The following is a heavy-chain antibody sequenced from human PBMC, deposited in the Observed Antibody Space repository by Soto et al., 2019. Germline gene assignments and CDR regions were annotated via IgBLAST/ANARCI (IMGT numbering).Heavy chain of an antibody. D-gene: IGHD2-21*02. V-gene: IGHV1-69*01. CDR1: GGTFSSYA. CDR3: ASGYCGGDCVPLNYYYGMDV. J-gene: IGHJ6*02. Sequence: QVQLVQSGAEVKKPGSSVKVSCKASGGTFSSYAISWVRQAPGQGLEWMGGIIPILGTANYAQKFQGRVTITTDESTSTAYRELSSLRSEDTAVYYCASGYCGGDCVPLNYYYGMDVWVQGTTVTVSS. CDR2: IIPILGTA.